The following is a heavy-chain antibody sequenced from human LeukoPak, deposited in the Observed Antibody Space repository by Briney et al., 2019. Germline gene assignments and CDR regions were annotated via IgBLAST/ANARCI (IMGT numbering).Heavy chain of an antibody. CDR3: ARKRVYYGRLGAFDI. CDR2: INHSGSS. CDR1: GGSITDYF. D-gene: IGHD3-10*01. J-gene: IGHJ3*02. V-gene: IGHV4-34*01. Sequence: LPETLSLTCALSGGSITDYFYNWVRQPPGKGLEWIGEINHSGSSTYNPSLKSRVTISVDTSKNQFSLKLSSVTAADTAVYYCARKRVYYGRLGAFDIWGQGTMVTVSS.